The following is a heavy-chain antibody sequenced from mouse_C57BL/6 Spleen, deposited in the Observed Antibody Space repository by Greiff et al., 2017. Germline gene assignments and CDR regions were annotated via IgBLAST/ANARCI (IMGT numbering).Heavy chain of an antibody. Sequence: VQLKQSGPELVKPGASVKISCKASGYSFTGYYMNWVKQSPEKSLEWIGEINPSTGGTTYNQKFKAKATLTVDKSSSTAYMQLKSLTSEDSAVYYCASGYYGDFDVWGTGTTVTVSS. CDR3: ASGYYGDFDV. V-gene: IGHV1-42*01. CDR1: GYSFTGYY. J-gene: IGHJ1*03. CDR2: INPSTGGT. D-gene: IGHD2-2*01.